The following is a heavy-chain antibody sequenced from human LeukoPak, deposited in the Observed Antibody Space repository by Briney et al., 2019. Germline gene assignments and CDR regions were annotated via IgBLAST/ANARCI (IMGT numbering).Heavy chain of an antibody. D-gene: IGHD2-8*01. J-gene: IGHJ4*02. CDR3: ATLPRYCTNGVCYDY. V-gene: IGHV3-23*01. Sequence: PGGSLRLSCAASGFTFSSYAMSWVRQAPVKGLEWVSAISGSGGSTYYADSVKGRFTISRDNSKNTLYLQMNSLRAEDTAVYYCATLPRYCTNGVCYDYWGQGTLVTVSS. CDR1: GFTFSSYA. CDR2: ISGSGGST.